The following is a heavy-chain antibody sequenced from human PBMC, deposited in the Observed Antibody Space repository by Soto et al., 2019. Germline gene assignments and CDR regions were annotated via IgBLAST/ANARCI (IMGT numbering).Heavy chain of an antibody. J-gene: IGHJ4*02. Sequence: GGSLRLSCAASGFTFSSYGMHWVRQAPGKGLEWVAVISYDGSNKYYADSVKGRFTISRDNSKNTLYLQMNSLRAEDTAVYYCAKDLAEYCGGDCYPFDYWGQGTLVTVSS. D-gene: IGHD2-21*02. V-gene: IGHV3-30*18. CDR3: AKDLAEYCGGDCYPFDY. CDR2: ISYDGSNK. CDR1: GFTFSSYG.